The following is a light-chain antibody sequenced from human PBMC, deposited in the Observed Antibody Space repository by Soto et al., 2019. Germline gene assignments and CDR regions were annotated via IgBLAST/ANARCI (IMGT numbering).Light chain of an antibody. V-gene: IGKV3-20*01. J-gene: IGKJ2*01. CDR3: QQDGSSPPYT. CDR1: QSVSSSY. Sequence: ELVLTQSPGTLSLSPGERATLSCRASQSVSSSYLAWYQQKPSQAPRLLIYGASSRATGIPDRFSGSGSGTDCTLTISRLEPEDFAVYYCQQDGSSPPYTFGQGTKLDIK. CDR2: GAS.